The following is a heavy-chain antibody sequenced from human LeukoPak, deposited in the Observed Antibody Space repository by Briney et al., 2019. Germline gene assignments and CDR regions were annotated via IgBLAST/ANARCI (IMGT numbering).Heavy chain of an antibody. Sequence: PGGSLRLSCAASGFTFSSYWMSWVRQAPGKGLEWVANIKQDGSEKYYVDSVKGRFTISRDNAKDSLYLQMNSLRAEDTAVYYCARGRPRGAFDIWGQGTMVTVSS. D-gene: IGHD6-6*01. CDR3: ARGRPRGAFDI. J-gene: IGHJ3*02. V-gene: IGHV3-7*01. CDR2: IKQDGSEK. CDR1: GFTFSSYW.